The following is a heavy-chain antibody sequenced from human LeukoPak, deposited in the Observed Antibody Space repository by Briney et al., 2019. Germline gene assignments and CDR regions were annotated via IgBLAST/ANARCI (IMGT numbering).Heavy chain of an antibody. CDR3: AKGSYSSGWSDDYYFDY. D-gene: IGHD6-19*01. J-gene: IGHJ4*02. CDR1: GFTFSSYA. CDR2: ISGSGGST. V-gene: IGHV3-23*01. Sequence: PGGSLRLSCAASGFTFSSYAMSWVRQAPGKGLEWVSAISGSGGSTYYADSVKGRFTISRDNSQNTLYLQMNSLRAEDTAVYYCAKGSYSSGWSDDYYFDYWGQGTLVTVSS.